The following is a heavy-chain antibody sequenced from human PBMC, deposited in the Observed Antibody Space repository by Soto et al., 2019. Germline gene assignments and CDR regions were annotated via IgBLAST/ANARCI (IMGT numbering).Heavy chain of an antibody. J-gene: IGHJ4*02. Sequence: CLRLSCAASGFTFSSYAMIWVRRAPGKGLDWVSKISTSGAYTYYTDSVKGRFTISRDNPKNTLHLQMNSLRAEDTAVYYCAIESSGRYSSYWGQGTLVTVS. CDR3: AIESSGRYSSY. CDR2: ISTSGAYT. CDR1: GFTFSSYA. V-gene: IGHV3-23*01. D-gene: IGHD1-26*01.